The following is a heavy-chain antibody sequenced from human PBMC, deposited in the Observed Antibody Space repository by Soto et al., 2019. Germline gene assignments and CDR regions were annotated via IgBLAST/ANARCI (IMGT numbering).Heavy chain of an antibody. CDR1: GGTFSTYT. CDR3: ARRAAATGTEAPGMDA. Sequence: VQLVQSGAEVKKPGSSVKVSCKVSGGTFSTYTINWVRQAPGQGLEWMGRIILILGIANYAQKFQGRVTITADESTSTAYMELSSLRSEDTAVYYCARRAAATGTEAPGMDAWGQGTTVTVSS. V-gene: IGHV1-69*02. CDR2: IILILGIA. J-gene: IGHJ6*02. D-gene: IGHD6-13*01.